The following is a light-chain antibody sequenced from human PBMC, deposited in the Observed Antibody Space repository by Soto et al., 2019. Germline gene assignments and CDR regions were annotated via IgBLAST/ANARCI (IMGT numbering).Light chain of an antibody. J-gene: IGLJ3*02. V-gene: IGLV2-14*01. CDR2: EVS. CDR1: SSDVGGYNY. CDR3: SSETSSSTWV. Sequence: QSVLTQPASVSGSPGQSITISCTGTSSDVGGYNYVSWYQQHPGTAPKLLIYEVSNRPSGVSNRFSGSKSGNTASLTISGLQAEDEADYYCSSETSSSTWVFGGGTKLTVI.